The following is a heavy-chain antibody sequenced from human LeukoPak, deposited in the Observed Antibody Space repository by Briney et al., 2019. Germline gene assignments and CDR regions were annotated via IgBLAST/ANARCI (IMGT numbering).Heavy chain of an antibody. V-gene: IGHV3-48*03. J-gene: IGHJ4*02. D-gene: IGHD2-21*02. CDR2: INDGGITI. CDR3: ARDLRVVTAIPCLDY. CDR1: GFTFSSYE. Sequence: PGGSLRPSCAASGFTFSSYEMNWVRQAPGKGLEWVSYINDGGITIYYADSVKGRFTISRDNAKNSLYLQMNSLRAEDTAIYYCARDLRVVTAIPCLDYWGQGTLVTVSS.